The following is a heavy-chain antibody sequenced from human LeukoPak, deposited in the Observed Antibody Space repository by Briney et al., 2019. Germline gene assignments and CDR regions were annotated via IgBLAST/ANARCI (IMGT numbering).Heavy chain of an antibody. Sequence: GGSLRLSCAASGFTFSWYWMSWVRQAPGKGLEWVANIKEDGSIKYYVDSVKGRLTISRDNAKSSVYLQVNSLRAEDTVLYYCARIGYSSSSIDYWGQGTLVTVSS. V-gene: IGHV3-7*01. J-gene: IGHJ4*02. CDR3: ARIGYSSSSIDY. D-gene: IGHD6-13*01. CDR1: GFTFSWYW. CDR2: IKEDGSIK.